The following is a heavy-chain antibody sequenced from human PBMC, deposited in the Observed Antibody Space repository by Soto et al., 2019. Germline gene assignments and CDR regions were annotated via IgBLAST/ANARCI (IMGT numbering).Heavy chain of an antibody. CDR1: GGTFSSYA. J-gene: IGHJ3*02. D-gene: IGHD2-15*01. Sequence: PSVKVSCKASGGTFSSYAISWVRQAPGQGLEWMGGIIPIFGTASYAQKFQGRVTMTRDTSTSTVYMGLSSLRSEDTAVYYCARQSVVAALRKLNAFDIWGQGTMVTV. CDR2: IIPIFGTA. V-gene: IGHV1-69*05. CDR3: ARQSVVAALRKLNAFDI.